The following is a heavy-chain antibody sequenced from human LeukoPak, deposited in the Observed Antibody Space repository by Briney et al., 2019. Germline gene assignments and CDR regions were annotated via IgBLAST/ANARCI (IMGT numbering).Heavy chain of an antibody. Sequence: GGSLRLSCAASGFTFTTYNMNWVRQAPGKGLGWVSFISSDSKIIYYADSVKGRFTVSRDNAKNSLYLQMNSLTDEDTAVYYCARNPAGIGDYWGQGTLVAVSS. V-gene: IGHV3-48*02. CDR1: GFTFTTYN. D-gene: IGHD1-26*01. CDR2: ISSDSKII. CDR3: ARNPAGIGDY. J-gene: IGHJ4*02.